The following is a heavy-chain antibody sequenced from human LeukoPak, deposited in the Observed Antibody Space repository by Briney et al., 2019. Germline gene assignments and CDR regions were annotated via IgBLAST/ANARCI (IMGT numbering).Heavy chain of an antibody. D-gene: IGHD5-18*01. Sequence: GGSLRLSCAASGFIFSNYWMSWVRQAPGKGLEWVANIKQDGSEKYYVDSVKGRFTISRDNAKKSLYLQMNSLRAEDTAVYYCARHLSGVTGYTYGRGIDYWGQGTLVTVSS. CDR2: IKQDGSEK. V-gene: IGHV3-7*01. CDR1: GFIFSNYW. CDR3: ARHLSGVTGYTYGRGIDY. J-gene: IGHJ4*02.